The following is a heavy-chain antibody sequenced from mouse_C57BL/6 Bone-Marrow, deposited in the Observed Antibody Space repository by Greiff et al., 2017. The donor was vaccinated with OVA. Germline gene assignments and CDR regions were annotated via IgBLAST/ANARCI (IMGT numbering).Heavy chain of an antibody. Sequence: EVNLVESGGDLVKPGGSLKLSCAASGFTFSSYGMSWVRQTPDKRLEWVATISSGGSYTYYPDSVKGRFTISRDNAKNTLYLQMSSLKSEDTAMYYCARRYSNYSCAYWGQGTLVTVSA. V-gene: IGHV5-6*02. CDR3: ARRYSNYSCAY. CDR2: ISSGGSYT. D-gene: IGHD2-5*01. CDR1: GFTFSSYG. J-gene: IGHJ3*01.